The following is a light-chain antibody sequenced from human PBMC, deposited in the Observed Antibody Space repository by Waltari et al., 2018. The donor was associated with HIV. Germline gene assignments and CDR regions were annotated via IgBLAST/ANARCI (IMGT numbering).Light chain of an antibody. V-gene: IGLV1-44*01. CDR3: EAWDDSLNRFV. CDR1: RSNIGSNT. CDR2: SHQ. Sequence: QSVLTQPPSASGTPGQRVTISSSGSRSNIGSNTVHWYQHLPGTAPKLLIYSHQQRRSGVPDRFSGSKSDTSASLSISGLQSEDEADYYCEAWDDSLNRFVFGTGTKVTVL. J-gene: IGLJ1*01.